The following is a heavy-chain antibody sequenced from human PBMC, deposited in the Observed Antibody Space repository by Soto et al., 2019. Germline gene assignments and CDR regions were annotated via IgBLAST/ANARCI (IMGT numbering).Heavy chain of an antibody. D-gene: IGHD3-10*01. CDR3: ARDRGGDVGQFLFPDGFDL. J-gene: IGHJ3*01. Sequence: GGSLRLSCAASEFTFSIYEMNWVRHAPGKGLEWISYIGGSGGTKYSADSVKGRFTISRDNAQNSLHLQMNSLRVEDTAVYYCARDRGGDVGQFLFPDGFDLWGQGTLVTVSS. V-gene: IGHV3-48*03. CDR2: IGGSGGTK. CDR1: EFTFSIYE.